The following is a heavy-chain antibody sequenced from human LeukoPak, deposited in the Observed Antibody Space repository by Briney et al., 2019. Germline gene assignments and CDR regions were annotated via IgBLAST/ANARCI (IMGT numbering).Heavy chain of an antibody. CDR1: GFTFSSNA. V-gene: IGHV3-23*01. CDR2: ISGNYGST. Sequence: GGSLRLSCAASGFTFSSNAMSWVRQAPGKGLEWVATISGNYGSTYYADSVKGRFTISRDNFRNTVFLRMNSLRAEDTAVYYCARVVLLLTASDAFDFWGQGTKVTVSS. D-gene: IGHD2-21*02. CDR3: ARVVLLLTASDAFDF. J-gene: IGHJ3*01.